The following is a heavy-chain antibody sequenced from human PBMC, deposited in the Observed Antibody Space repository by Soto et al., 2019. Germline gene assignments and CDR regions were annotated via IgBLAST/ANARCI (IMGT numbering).Heavy chain of an antibody. Sequence: RASVEVSCKXSGFSFSDYFMHWVRQAPGQGLEWMGIINPSGDSRNYAQKFQGRVTITRDTSTSTVYMDLSSLRYQDTAVYYCARDNSQNYGTPAASSLFHPWGQGTPVTVSS. CDR2: INPSGDSR. CDR3: ARDNSQNYGTPAASSLFHP. J-gene: IGHJ5*02. D-gene: IGHD2-15*01. V-gene: IGHV1-46*01. CDR1: GFSFSDYF.